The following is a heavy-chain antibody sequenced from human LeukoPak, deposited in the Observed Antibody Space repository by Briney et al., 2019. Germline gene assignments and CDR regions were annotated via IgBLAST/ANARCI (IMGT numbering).Heavy chain of an antibody. CDR2: IYYSGST. J-gene: IGHJ4*02. D-gene: IGHD2-2*01. Sequence: PSETLSLTCTVSGGSISSSSYYWGWIRQPPGKGLEWIGSIYYSGSTYYNPSLKSRVTISVDTSKNQFSLKLSSVTAADTAVYYCARVVVVPAATSFDYWGQGTLVTVSS. V-gene: IGHV4-39*01. CDR1: GGSISSSSYY. CDR3: ARVVVVPAATSFDY.